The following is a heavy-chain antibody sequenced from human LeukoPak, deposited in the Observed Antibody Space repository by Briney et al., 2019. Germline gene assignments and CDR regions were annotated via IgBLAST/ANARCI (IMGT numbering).Heavy chain of an antibody. CDR1: GFNFNHAW. CDR3: VGRPWNFDY. V-gene: IGHV3-15*01. Sequence: GGSLRLSCTASGFNFNHAWMTWVRQAPGKGLEWVGRIKSKNDGETTDFAAPVKGRFTISRDESKRMMFLEIQSLKTEDTAVYYCVGRPWNFDYWGQGTLVTVSS. CDR2: IKSKNDGETT. D-gene: IGHD1-1*01. J-gene: IGHJ4*02.